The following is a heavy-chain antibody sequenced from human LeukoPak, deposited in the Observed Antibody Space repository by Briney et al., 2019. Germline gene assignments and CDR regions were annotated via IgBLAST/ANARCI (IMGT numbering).Heavy chain of an antibody. V-gene: IGHV1-69*04. CDR2: IIPILGIA. CDR3: AREGSYDILTGYGTQPDY. Sequence: GASVKVSCKASGGTFSSYAISWVRQAPGQGLEWMGRIIPILGIANYAQKFQGRVTITADKSTSTAYMELSSLRSEDTAVYYCAREGSYDILTGYGTQPDYWGQGTLVTVSS. CDR1: GGTFSSYA. D-gene: IGHD3-9*01. J-gene: IGHJ4*02.